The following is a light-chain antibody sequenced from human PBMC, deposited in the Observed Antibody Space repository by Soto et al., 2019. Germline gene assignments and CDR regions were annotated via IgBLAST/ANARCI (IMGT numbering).Light chain of an antibody. CDR2: DAS. CDR3: QHYNSYSEA. J-gene: IGKJ1*01. Sequence: IQLTHTPSTFSASVLDEATITFRASQTISRWLAWYQQKPGRAPKLLIYDASTLDSGVPSRFSGSGSETEFTLNISSLQPDDFATYYCQHYNSYSEAVGQGTQ. V-gene: IGKV1-5*01. CDR1: QTISRW.